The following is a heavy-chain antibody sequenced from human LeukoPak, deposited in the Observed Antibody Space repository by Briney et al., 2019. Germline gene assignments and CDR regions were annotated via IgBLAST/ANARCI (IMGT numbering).Heavy chain of an antibody. CDR2: IYYSGST. J-gene: IGHJ6*04. CDR3: ARDPYGMDV. V-gene: IGHV4-61*08. Sequence: SETLSLTCTVSGGSVSSSGYYWSWIRQPPGKGLEWIAHIYYSGSTNYNPSLKSRVTISVDTSKNQFSLKMRSVTAADTAVYYCARDPYGMDVWGKGTTVTVSS. CDR1: GGSVSSSGYY.